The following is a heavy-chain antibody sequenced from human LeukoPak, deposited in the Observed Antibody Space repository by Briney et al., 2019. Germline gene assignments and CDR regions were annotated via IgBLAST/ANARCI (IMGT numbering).Heavy chain of an antibody. CDR1: GGTFSSYA. V-gene: IGHV1-69*04. D-gene: IGHD5-18*01. J-gene: IGHJ6*02. CDR3: ARDTDTAMERYGMDV. Sequence: SVKVSCKASGGTFSSYAISWVRQAPGQGLEWMGRIIPIFGIANYAQKFQGRVTITADKATSTAYMELSSLRSEDTAVYYCARDTDTAMERYGMDVWGQGTTVTVSS. CDR2: IIPIFGIA.